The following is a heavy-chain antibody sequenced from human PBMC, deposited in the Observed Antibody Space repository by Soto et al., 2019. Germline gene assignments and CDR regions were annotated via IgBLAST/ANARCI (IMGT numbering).Heavy chain of an antibody. CDR3: VQAGSVVVVTAFHH. Sequence: EVRLLESGGGLIQPGGSLRLSCAASGFTFSGFAMSWVRHGPGKGLEWVSTISNSGTTTAYAASVKGRAAISRDNSMNAPYLRMTNPTVEDTAFYYSVQAGSVVVVTAFHHWGQGTRATVSS. V-gene: IGHV3-23*01. J-gene: IGHJ1*01. CDR1: GFTFSGFA. CDR2: ISNSGTTT. D-gene: IGHD2-21*02.